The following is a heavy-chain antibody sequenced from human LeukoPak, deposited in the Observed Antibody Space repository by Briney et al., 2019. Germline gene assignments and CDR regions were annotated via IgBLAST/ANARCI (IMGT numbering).Heavy chain of an antibody. D-gene: IGHD3-3*01. CDR3: ARSTNDFSTGNWFDP. V-gene: IGHV1-69*05. J-gene: IGHJ5*02. Sequence: SAKVSCKASGGTFSSYAISWVRQAPGQGLEWMGGIIPIFGTASYAQKFQGRVTITTDESTSTAYMELSSLRSEDTAVYYCARSTNDFSTGNWFDPWGQGTLVTVSS. CDR2: IIPIFGTA. CDR1: GGTFSSYA.